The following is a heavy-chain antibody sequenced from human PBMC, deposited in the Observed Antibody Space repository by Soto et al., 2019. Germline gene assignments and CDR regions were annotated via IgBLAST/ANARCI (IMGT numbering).Heavy chain of an antibody. J-gene: IGHJ6*02. CDR2: IHHGGST. V-gene: IGHV4-4*02. D-gene: IGHD2-15*01. Sequence: QVQLQESGPGLVKPSGTLSLTCAVSGVSISSINWWSWVRQPPGKGLEWIGEIHHGGSTNYNPSLKSRVTISVDKSKNQFSLKLSSVTAADTAVYYCARWGHCSGGSCYANYYYGLDVWGQGTTVTVSS. CDR3: ARWGHCSGGSCYANYYYGLDV. CDR1: GVSISSINW.